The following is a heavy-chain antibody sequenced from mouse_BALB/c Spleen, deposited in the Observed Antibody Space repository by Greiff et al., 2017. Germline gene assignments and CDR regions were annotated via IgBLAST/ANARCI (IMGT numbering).Heavy chain of an antibody. CDR2: IWGDGST. CDR1: GFSLTGYG. Sequence: VKVVESGPGLVAPSQSLSITCTVSGFSLTGYGVNWVRQPPGKGLEWLGMIWGDGSTDYNSALKSRLSISKDNSKSQVFLKMNSLQTDDTARYYCATRLRRGDYYAMDYWGQGTSVTVSA. V-gene: IGHV2-6-7*01. J-gene: IGHJ4*01. D-gene: IGHD2-4*01. CDR3: ATRLRRGDYYAMDY.